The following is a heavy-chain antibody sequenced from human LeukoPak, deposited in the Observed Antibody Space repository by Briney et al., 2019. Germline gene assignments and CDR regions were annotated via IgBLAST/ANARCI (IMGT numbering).Heavy chain of an antibody. CDR1: GFTFSSYG. CDR2: ISYDGSNK. Sequence: GGSLRLSCAASGFTFSSYGMHWVRQAPGKGLEWVAVISYDGSNKYYADSVKGRFTISRDNSKNTLYLQMKSLRVEDTAVYYCAREAELEDYTYGPFDNWGQGTLVTVSS. J-gene: IGHJ4*02. CDR3: AREAELEDYTYGPFDN. V-gene: IGHV3-30*03. D-gene: IGHD2-8*01.